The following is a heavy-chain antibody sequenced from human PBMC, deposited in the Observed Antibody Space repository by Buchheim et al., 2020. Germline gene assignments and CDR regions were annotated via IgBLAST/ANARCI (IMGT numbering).Heavy chain of an antibody. J-gene: IGHJ3*02. D-gene: IGHD1-26*01. Sequence: VQLVESGGGLVQPGGSLRLSCAASGFSFSSNWMHWVRQAPGKGPVWVSRINSDGSTTNYADSVKGRFTISRDNAKNTLYLQMNSLRAEDTAVYYCARRVGGSYSAYDIWGQGT. CDR3: ARRVGGSYSAYDI. CDR2: INSDGSTT. CDR1: GFSFSSNW. V-gene: IGHV3-74*02.